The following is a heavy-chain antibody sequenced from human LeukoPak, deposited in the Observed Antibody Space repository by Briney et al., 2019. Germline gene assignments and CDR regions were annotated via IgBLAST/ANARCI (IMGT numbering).Heavy chain of an antibody. V-gene: IGHV3-23*01. J-gene: IGHJ4*02. Sequence: RAGGSLRLSCAASGFTFSSYAMRWVRQAPGRGLEWVSGISGSGGGTYYADSVKGRFTISRDNSKNTLYLQMNSLRAEDTAIYYCAKKEEQWLNDYWGQGTLVTVSS. CDR2: ISGSGGGT. CDR3: AKKEEQWLNDY. D-gene: IGHD6-19*01. CDR1: GFTFSSYA.